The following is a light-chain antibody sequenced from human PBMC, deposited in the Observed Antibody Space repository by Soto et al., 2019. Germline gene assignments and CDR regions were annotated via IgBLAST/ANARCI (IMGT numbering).Light chain of an antibody. Sequence: DIQLTQSPSFLSASVGDRVTITCRASQGIRSYLAWYQQRPGKAPELLIYGASTLRPGGASRLSGSGSGTEFTLTSRSLQSEDFPTYLCQQLTTFPPFYPFGPGTKVDIK. CDR3: QQLTTFPPFYP. J-gene: IGKJ3*01. CDR1: QGIRSY. V-gene: IGKV1-9*01. CDR2: GAS.